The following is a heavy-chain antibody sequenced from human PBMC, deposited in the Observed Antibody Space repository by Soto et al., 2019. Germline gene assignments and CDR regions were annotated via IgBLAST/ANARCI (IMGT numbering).Heavy chain of an antibody. V-gene: IGHV4-59*01. J-gene: IGHJ4*02. CDR3: AGASAAAGYYFDY. D-gene: IGHD6-13*01. CDR1: GGSISSYY. CDR2: IYYSGST. Sequence: SETLSLTCTVSGGSISSYYWSWIRQPPGKGLEWIGYIYYSGSTNYNPSLKSRVTISVDTSKNQFSLKLSSVTAADTAVYYCAGASAAAGYYFDYWGQGTLVTVSS.